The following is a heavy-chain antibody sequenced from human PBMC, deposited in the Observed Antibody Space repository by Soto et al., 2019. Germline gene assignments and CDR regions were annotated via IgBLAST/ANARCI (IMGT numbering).Heavy chain of an antibody. D-gene: IGHD4-17*01. V-gene: IGHV2-5*02. Sequence: SGPTLVNPTQTLTLTCTFSGFSLSTSGVGVGWIRQPPGKALEWLALIYWDDDKRYSPSLKSRLTITKDTSKNQVVLTMTNMDPVDTATYYCARHDPLTTVTSSPGNLDYWGQGTQVTVSS. CDR1: GFSLSTSGVG. J-gene: IGHJ4*02. CDR2: IYWDDDK. CDR3: ARHDPLTTVTSSPGNLDY.